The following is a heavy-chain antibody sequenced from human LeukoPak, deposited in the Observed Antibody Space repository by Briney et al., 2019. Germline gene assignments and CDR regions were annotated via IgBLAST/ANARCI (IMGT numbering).Heavy chain of an antibody. V-gene: IGHV3-23*01. CDR3: AKGHNWHDR. CDR2: INTSGGTT. CDR1: GFTFSSYG. J-gene: IGHJ5*02. Sequence: PGGSLRLSCAASGFTFSSYGMTWVRQAPGKGLEWVSTINTSGGTTYYTDSVKGRFTGSRDNSKNTLYLQMNSLRAEDTAVYYCAKGHNWHDRWGQGPLVTVSS.